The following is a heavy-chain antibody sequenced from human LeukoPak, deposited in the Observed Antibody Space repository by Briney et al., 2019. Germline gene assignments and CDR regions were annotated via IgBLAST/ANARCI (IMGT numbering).Heavy chain of an antibody. J-gene: IGHJ4*02. CDR2: IKSKTDGGTT. Sequence: GGSLRLSCAASGFTFSSYEMNWVRQAPGKGLEWVGRIKSKTDGGTTDYAAPVKGRFTISRDDSKNTLYLQMNSLKTEDTAVYYCTTGTRLWYDSSGYFDYWGQGTLVTVSS. CDR1: GFTFSSYE. V-gene: IGHV3-15*01. D-gene: IGHD3-22*01. CDR3: TTGTRLWYDSSGYFDY.